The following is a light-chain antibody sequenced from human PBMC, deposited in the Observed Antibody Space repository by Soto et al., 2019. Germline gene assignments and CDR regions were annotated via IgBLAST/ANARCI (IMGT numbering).Light chain of an antibody. Sequence: DIQLTQSPSTLSASVGDRVTIACRTSRRISDWLAWYQQKPGKAPKLLIYGVSTLESGVTSRFSGSGSGTDFTLTISSLQPDDFATYYCQQYSSYPFTFGPGTKVDVK. CDR3: QQYSSYPFT. J-gene: IGKJ3*01. V-gene: IGKV1-5*01. CDR1: RRISDW. CDR2: GVS.